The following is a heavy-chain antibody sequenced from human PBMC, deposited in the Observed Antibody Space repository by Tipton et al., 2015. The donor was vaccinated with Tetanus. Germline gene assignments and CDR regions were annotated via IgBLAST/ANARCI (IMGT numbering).Heavy chain of an antibody. V-gene: IGHV4-59*01. Sequence: TLSLTCAVHGGSLSSYYWSWIRQPPGKGLEWIGHIYSSGGARYNPSLKSRTTMSVDRSKSQFSLEVTSVTAADTAVYFCARGPLENEGYFDSWGQGILVTVTA. CDR2: IYSSGGA. CDR1: GGSLSSYY. CDR3: ARGPLENEGYFDS. D-gene: IGHD1-1*01. J-gene: IGHJ4*02.